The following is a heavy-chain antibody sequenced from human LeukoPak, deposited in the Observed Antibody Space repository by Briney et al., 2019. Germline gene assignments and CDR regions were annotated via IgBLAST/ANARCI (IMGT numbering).Heavy chain of an antibody. D-gene: IGHD4-11*01. Sequence: PSETLSLTCTVSGVSITSGTYYWGWIRQPPGKGLEWIGSIFDSGSTYYNRSLKSRVTIDIDTPNNQFSLRLSSVTAADAAVYYCARHWKGDYGNYERPLDCWGQGTLVTVSS. CDR3: ARHWKGDYGNYERPLDC. J-gene: IGHJ4*02. V-gene: IGHV4-39*01. CDR1: GVSITSGTYY. CDR2: IFDSGST.